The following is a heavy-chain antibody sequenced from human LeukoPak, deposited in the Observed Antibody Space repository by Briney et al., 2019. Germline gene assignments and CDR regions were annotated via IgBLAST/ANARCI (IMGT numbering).Heavy chain of an antibody. J-gene: IGHJ4*02. CDR2: INSDGSST. Sequence: GGSLRLSCAASGFTFSSYWMHWVRQAPGKGLVWVSRINSDGSSTSYADSVKGRFTISRDNAKNTLYLQMNSLRAEDTAVYYCARASGSYSWFFDYWGQGILVTVSS. V-gene: IGHV3-74*01. D-gene: IGHD1-26*01. CDR1: GFTFSSYW. CDR3: ARASGSYSWFFDY.